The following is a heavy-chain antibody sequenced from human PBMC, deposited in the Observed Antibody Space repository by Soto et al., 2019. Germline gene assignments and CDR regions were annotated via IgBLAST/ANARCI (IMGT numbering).Heavy chain of an antibody. CDR3: ARDKITGLFDY. CDR1: GDAISSNNW. Sequence: SETLSLTCAVSGDAISSNNWWTWVRQPPGKGPEWIGEIHHSGSTNYNPSLKSRVTISIDKSKNQFSLNLSSVTAADTAVYYCARDKITGLFDYWGQGTLVTVSS. D-gene: IGHD2-8*02. CDR2: IHHSGST. J-gene: IGHJ4*02. V-gene: IGHV4-4*02.